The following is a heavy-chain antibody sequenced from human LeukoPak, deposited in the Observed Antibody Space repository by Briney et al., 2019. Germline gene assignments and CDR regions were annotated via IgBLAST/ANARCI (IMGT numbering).Heavy chain of an antibody. Sequence: PSETLSLTCAVYGGSFSGYYWSWIRQPPGKGLEWIGEINHSGSTNYNPSLKSRVTISVDTSKNQFSLKLRSVTAADTAVYYCARGLAGYCSSTSCYQRGGGVYYYYYGMDVWGQGTTVTVSS. CDR1: GGSFSGYY. V-gene: IGHV4-34*01. CDR3: ARGLAGYCSSTSCYQRGGGVYYYYYGMDV. J-gene: IGHJ6*02. CDR2: INHSGST. D-gene: IGHD2-2*01.